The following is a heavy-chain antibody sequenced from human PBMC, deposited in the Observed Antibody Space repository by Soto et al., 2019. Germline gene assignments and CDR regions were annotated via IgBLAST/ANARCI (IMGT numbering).Heavy chain of an antibody. CDR1: GYTLTELS. V-gene: IGHV1-24*01. CDR3: ATTRSVGRRGATFDYYGMDV. J-gene: IGHJ6*02. Sequence: ASVKVSCKVSGYTLTELSMHWVRQAPGKGLEWMGGLDPEDGETIYAQKFQGRVTVTEDTSTDTAYMELSSLRSEETAVYYCATTRSVGRRGATFDYYGMDVWGQGTTVTVSS. D-gene: IGHD1-1*01. CDR2: LDPEDGET.